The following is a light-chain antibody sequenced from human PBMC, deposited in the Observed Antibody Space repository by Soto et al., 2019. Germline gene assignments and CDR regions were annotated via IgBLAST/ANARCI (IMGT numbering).Light chain of an antibody. Sequence: QSVLTQPPSVSAAPGQKVAISCSGSRSNIGSEYVSWYQQLPGAAPKLLIYENYKRPSGIPERFSGSKSDTSATLDISDLQTADEADYYCGTWDNGLSTGAAWVFGGGTKVTVL. J-gene: IGLJ3*02. V-gene: IGLV1-51*01. CDR2: ENY. CDR3: GTWDNGLSTGAAWV. CDR1: RSNIGSEY.